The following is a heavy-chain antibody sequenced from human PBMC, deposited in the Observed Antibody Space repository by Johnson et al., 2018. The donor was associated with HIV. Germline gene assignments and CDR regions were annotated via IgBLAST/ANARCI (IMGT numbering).Heavy chain of an antibody. CDR2: IYSGGST. CDR1: GFTFSSYA. V-gene: IGHV3-NL1*01. CDR3: AKDGGSYGGAFDI. J-gene: IGHJ3*02. D-gene: IGHD1-26*01. Sequence: QVQLVESGGGLVQPGGSLRLSCAASGFTFSSYAMHWVRQAPGKGLEWVSVIYSGGSTYYADSVKGRFTISRDNSKNTLYLQMNSLRAEDTAVYYCAKDGGSYGGAFDIWGQGTMVTVSS.